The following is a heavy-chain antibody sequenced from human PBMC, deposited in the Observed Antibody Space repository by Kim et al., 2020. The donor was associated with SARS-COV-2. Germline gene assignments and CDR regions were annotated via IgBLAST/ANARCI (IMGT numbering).Heavy chain of an antibody. CDR2: YT. Sequence: YTNYSPSFQGHVTISADKSISTAYLQWSSLKASDTAMYYCARRDGAGGVWGQGTTVTVSS. CDR3: ARRDGAGGV. D-gene: IGHD3-16*01. V-gene: IGHV5-10-1*01. J-gene: IGHJ6*02.